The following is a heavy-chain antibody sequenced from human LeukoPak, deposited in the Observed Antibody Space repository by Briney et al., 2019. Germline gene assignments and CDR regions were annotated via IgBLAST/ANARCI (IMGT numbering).Heavy chain of an antibody. V-gene: IGHV4-59*08. J-gene: IGHJ4*01. CDR1: GGSISSYY. D-gene: IGHD6-19*01. Sequence: PSETLSLTCTVSGGSISSYYWSWIRQPPGKGLEWIGYIYYSGITNYNPSLKSRVTISLDTSKNLFSLKLTSVTAADTAVYYCARRGSSGWYADFDYWGHGTLVTVSS. CDR3: ARRGSSGWYADFDY. CDR2: IYYSGIT.